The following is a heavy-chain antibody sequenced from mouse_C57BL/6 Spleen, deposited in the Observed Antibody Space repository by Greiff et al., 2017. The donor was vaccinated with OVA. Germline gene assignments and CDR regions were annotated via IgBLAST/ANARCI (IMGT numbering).Heavy chain of an antibody. V-gene: IGHV5-17*01. CDR2: ISSGSSTI. CDR3: ARGGPHYYAMDY. J-gene: IGHJ4*01. Sequence: DVQLVESGGGLVKPGGSLKLSCAASGFTFSDYGMHWVRQAPEKGLEWVAYISSGSSTIYYADTVKGRFTISRDNAKNTLFLQMTSLRSEDTAMYYCARGGPHYYAMDYWGQGTSVTVSS. CDR1: GFTFSDYG.